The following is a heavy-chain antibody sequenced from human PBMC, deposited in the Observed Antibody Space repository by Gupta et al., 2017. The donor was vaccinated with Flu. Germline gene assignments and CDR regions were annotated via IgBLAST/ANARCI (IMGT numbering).Heavy chain of an antibody. CDR2: ISSTSSYI. V-gene: IGHV3-21*06. J-gene: IGHJ4*01. D-gene: IGHD1-20*01. CDR3: AREGKYLERLTDYYFDY. Sequence: EVQLVESGGGLVTPGGSLLLSCAASGFTLNNYIMDWVRQAPGQGLEWVSSISSTSSYIYYADSVKGRFTISRDNAKNSLYLQMNSLRAEDTAVYYCAREGKYLERLTDYYFDYWGQGTLVTVSP. CDR1: GFTLNNYI.